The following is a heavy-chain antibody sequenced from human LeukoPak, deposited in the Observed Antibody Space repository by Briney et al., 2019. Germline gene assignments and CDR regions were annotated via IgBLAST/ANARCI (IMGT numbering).Heavy chain of an antibody. CDR3: ARETVTMFGESMGSFDP. J-gene: IGHJ5*02. D-gene: IGHD3-3*01. Sequence: SETLSLTCSVSGSSIDSSAYYWGWIRQAPGKGLDWVGNFYYSGKPYYHLSIKNRLTMAVDISKNHFSLRVTSLTAADTAVYYCARETVTMFGESMGSFDPWGQGILVTVSS. CDR1: GSSIDSSAYY. V-gene: IGHV4-39*02. CDR2: FYYSGKP.